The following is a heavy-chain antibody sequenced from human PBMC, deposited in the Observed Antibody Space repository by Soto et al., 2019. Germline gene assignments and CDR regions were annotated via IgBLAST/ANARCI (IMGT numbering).Heavy chain of an antibody. CDR3: ASFWSASLDY. J-gene: IGHJ4*02. CDR1: GYTFTSYG. Sequence: QVQLVQSGTEVKKPGASVKVSCEAIGYTFTSYGIVWVRQAPGQGLEWMGWISPHTGNTNYAQWLQGRITMATDTSTSTAYMELRSLRSDDTAVYYCASFWSASLDYWGPGTLVTVSS. V-gene: IGHV1-18*01. CDR2: ISPHTGNT. D-gene: IGHD3-3*01.